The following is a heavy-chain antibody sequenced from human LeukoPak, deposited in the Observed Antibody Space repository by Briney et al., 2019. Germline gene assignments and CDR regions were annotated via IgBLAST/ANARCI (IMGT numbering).Heavy chain of an antibody. CDR3: ARAPLGYCSGGSCYLEYYFDY. Sequence: SETLSLTCAVYGGSFSGYYWSWIRQPPGKGLEWIGEINHSGSTNYNPSLKSRVTISVDTSKNQFSLKLSSVTAADTAVYYCARAPLGYCSGGSCYLEYYFDYWGQGTLVTVSS. CDR1: GGSFSGYY. CDR2: INHSGST. V-gene: IGHV4-34*01. J-gene: IGHJ4*02. D-gene: IGHD2-15*01.